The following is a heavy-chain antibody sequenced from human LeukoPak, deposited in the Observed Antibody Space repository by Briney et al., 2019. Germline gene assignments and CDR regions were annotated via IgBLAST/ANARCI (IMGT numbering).Heavy chain of an antibody. J-gene: IGHJ4*02. Sequence: GGSLRLSCAVSGFTFSSYAMSWVRQAPGKGPEWVSGISGSGGMTYYADSVKGRFTISRDNYKNTLYLQMNSLIAEDTAVYSCARGWSGDYWGQGTLVTVSS. CDR1: GFTFSSYA. CDR2: ISGSGGMT. CDR3: ARGWSGDY. V-gene: IGHV3-23*01. D-gene: IGHD3-3*01.